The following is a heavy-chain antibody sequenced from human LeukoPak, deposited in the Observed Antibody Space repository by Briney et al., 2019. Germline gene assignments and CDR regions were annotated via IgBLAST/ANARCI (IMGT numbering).Heavy chain of an antibody. J-gene: IGHJ4*02. D-gene: IGHD1-7*01. CDR2: ISSSSSYI. V-gene: IGHV3-21*01. Sequence: GGSLRLSCAASGFTFSSYSMNWVRQAPGKGLEWVSSISSSSSYIYYADSVKGRFTISRDNAKNSLYLQMNSLGPEDTAVYYCARAMGYDWDFPPDYWGQGTLVTVSS. CDR1: GFTFSSYS. CDR3: ARAMGYDWDFPPDY.